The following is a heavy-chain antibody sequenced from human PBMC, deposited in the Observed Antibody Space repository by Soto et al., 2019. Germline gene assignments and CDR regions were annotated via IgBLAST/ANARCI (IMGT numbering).Heavy chain of an antibody. CDR3: ARGYSIVVVVAAVYGMDV. J-gene: IGHJ6*02. Sequence: ASVKVSCKASGYTFTSYGISWVRQAPGQGLEWMGWISAYNGNTNYAQKLQGRVTMTTDTSTSTAYMELRSLRSDDTAVYYCARGYSIVVVVAAVYGMDVWGQGTTVTVSS. CDR2: ISAYNGNT. D-gene: IGHD2-15*01. CDR1: GYTFTSYG. V-gene: IGHV1-18*01.